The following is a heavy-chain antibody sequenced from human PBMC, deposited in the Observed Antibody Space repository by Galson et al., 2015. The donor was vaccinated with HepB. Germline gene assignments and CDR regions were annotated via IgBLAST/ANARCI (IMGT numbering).Heavy chain of an antibody. CDR3: ARDPYYYDSSGYHHAFDI. Sequence: SLRLSCAASGFTFSSYGMHWVRQAPGKGLEWVAVIWYDGSNKYYADSVKGRFTISRDNSKNTLYLQMNSLRAEDTAVYYCARDPYYYDSSGYHHAFDIWGQGTMVTVSS. D-gene: IGHD3-22*01. CDR2: IWYDGSNK. V-gene: IGHV3-33*01. CDR1: GFTFSSYG. J-gene: IGHJ3*02.